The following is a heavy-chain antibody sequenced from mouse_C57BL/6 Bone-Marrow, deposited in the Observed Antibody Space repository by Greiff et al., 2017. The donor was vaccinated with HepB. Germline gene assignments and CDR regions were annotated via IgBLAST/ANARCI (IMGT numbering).Heavy chain of an antibody. CDR3: ARGHYGNRGNYFDY. J-gene: IGHJ2*01. CDR1: GYTFTSYD. V-gene: IGHV1-85*01. Sequence: QVQLQQSGPELVKPGDSVKLSCKASGYTFTSYDINWVKQRPGPGLAWIGWIYPRDGSTKYKEKFKGKATLTVDTASSTAYMELHSLTSEDSAVYFCARGHYGNRGNYFDYWGQGTTLTGSS. D-gene: IGHD1-1*01. CDR2: IYPRDGST.